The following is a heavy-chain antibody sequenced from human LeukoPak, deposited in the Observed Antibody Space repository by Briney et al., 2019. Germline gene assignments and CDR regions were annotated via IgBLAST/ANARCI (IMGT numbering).Heavy chain of an antibody. V-gene: IGHV4-34*01. CDR2: INHSGST. J-gene: IGHJ4*02. D-gene: IGHD1-7*01. CDR3: ARVWVWNWNYFLDY. CDR1: GGSFSGYY. Sequence: TSETLSLTCAVYGGSFSGYYWSWIRQPPGKGLEWIGEINHSGSTNYNPSLKSRVTISVDTSKNQFSLKLSSVTAADTAVYYCARVWVWNWNYFLDYWGQGTLVTVSS.